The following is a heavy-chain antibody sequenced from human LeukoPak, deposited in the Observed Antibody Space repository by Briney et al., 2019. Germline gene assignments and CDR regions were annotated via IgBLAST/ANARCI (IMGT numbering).Heavy chain of an antibody. V-gene: IGHV4-31*03. CDR2: IYYSGST. CDR3: ARDSVVVPSSGMDV. D-gene: IGHD2-2*01. Sequence: SQTLSLTCTVSGGSISSGGYYWSWIRQHPGKGLEWIGYIYYSGSTCYNPSLKSRVTISVDTSKNQFSLKLSSVTAADTAVYYCARDSVVVPSSGMDVWGQGTTVTVSS. CDR1: GGSISSGGYY. J-gene: IGHJ6*02.